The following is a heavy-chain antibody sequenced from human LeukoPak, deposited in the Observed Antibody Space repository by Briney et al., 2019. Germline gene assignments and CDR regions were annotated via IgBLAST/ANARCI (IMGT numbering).Heavy chain of an antibody. D-gene: IGHD4-17*01. J-gene: IGHJ3*02. Sequence: PSETLSLTCTVSGGAISSYYWSWIRQPPGKGLEWIGYIYYSGSTNYNPSLKSRVTISVDTYKNQFSLKLSSVTPADTAVYYCAREREWDYGDYSDAFDIWGQGTMVTVSS. V-gene: IGHV4-59*01. CDR1: GGAISSYY. CDR2: IYYSGST. CDR3: AREREWDYGDYSDAFDI.